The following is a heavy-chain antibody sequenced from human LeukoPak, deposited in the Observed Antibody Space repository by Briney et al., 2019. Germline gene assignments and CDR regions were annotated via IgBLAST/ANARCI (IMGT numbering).Heavy chain of an antibody. J-gene: IGHJ5*02. CDR2: ISSTSNTI. V-gene: IGHV3-48*04. Sequence: PGGSLRLSCAASGFTFSDYSVTWVRQAPGKGLEWVSFISSTSNTIYYADSVKGRFTISRDNAKNSLYLQMNSLRAEDTAVCCCARGVWRGQRNWCAPWGQGVLVTV. D-gene: IGHD3-3*01. CDR1: GFTFSDYS. CDR3: ARGVWRGQRNWCAP.